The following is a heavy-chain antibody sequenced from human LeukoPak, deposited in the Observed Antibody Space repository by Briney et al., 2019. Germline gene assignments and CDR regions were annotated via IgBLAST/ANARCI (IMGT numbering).Heavy chain of an antibody. V-gene: IGHV4-39*07. CDR2: IYYSGST. D-gene: IGHD2-2*01. J-gene: IGHJ3*02. CDR1: GGSISSSSYY. Sequence: SETLSLTCTVSGGSISSSSYYWGWIRQPPGKGLEWIGSIYYSGSTYYNPSLKSRVTISVDRSKNQFSLKLSSVTAADTAVYYCARIKTPYCSSTSCHDAFDIWGQGTMVTVSS. CDR3: ARIKTPYCSSTSCHDAFDI.